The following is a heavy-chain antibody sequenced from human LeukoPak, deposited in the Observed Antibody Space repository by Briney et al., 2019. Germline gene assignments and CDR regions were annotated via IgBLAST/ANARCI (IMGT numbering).Heavy chain of an antibody. CDR1: GGSISSTNW. Sequence: PSETLSLTCGVSGGSISSTNWWSWVRPPPGQGLEWIGYIYYSGSTNYNPSLKSRVTTSVDTSKNQFSLKLSSVTAADTAVYYCARDTGTVVDYWGQGTLVTVSS. CDR2: IYYSGST. J-gene: IGHJ4*02. CDR3: ARDTGTVVDY. V-gene: IGHV4-4*02. D-gene: IGHD4-23*01.